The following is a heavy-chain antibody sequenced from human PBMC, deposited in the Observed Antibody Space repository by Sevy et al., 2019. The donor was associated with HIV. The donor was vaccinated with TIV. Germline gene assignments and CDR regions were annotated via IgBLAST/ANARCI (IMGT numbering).Heavy chain of an antibody. V-gene: IGHV1-18*01. J-gene: IGHJ4*02. D-gene: IGHD2-15*01. CDR2: ISALNGDT. Sequence: ASVKVSCKASGYTFSSYRITWVRQAPGQGPEWIGWISALNGDTNYAQKLQGRVTMTADTSTSTVYMDLRSLRSDDTAFYYCARAYCSGGRCYSHAYWGQGTLVTVSS. CDR1: GYTFSSYR. CDR3: ARAYCSGGRCYSHAY.